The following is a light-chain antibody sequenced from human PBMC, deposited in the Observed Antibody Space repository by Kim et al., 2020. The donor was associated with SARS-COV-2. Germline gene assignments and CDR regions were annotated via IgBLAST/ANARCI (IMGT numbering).Light chain of an antibody. V-gene: IGKV3-11*01. Sequence: PCSPAEIASLSCRSSQRVGHYLAWYQQKPGQAPVLLIYDASYSATGIPAIFSGSGSGTGFTLTISSLEPEDFAVYSCQQRSNWPTFVQGTRLEIK. CDR2: DAS. J-gene: IGKJ5*01. CDR3: QQRSNWPT. CDR1: QRVGHY.